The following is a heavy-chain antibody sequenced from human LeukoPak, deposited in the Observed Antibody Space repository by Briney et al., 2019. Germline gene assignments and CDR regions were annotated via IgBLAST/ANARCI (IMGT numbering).Heavy chain of an antibody. CDR1: GYTFTSYG. D-gene: IGHD2-21*01. J-gene: IGHJ6*02. CDR3: ARVRIVVVANYGMDV. Sequence: GASVEVSCKASGYTFTSYGISWVRQAPGQGLEWMGWISAYNGNTNYAQKLQDRVTMITDTSTSTAYMELRSLRSDDTAVYYCARVRIVVVANYGMDVWGQGTTVTVSS. V-gene: IGHV1-18*01. CDR2: ISAYNGNT.